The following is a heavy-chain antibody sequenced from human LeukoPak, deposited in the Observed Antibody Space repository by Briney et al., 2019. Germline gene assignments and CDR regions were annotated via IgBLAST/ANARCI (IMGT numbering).Heavy chain of an antibody. CDR3: ARVDDSSGWYVFDY. CDR2: ISSSGSTI. CDR1: GCTFSDYY. D-gene: IGHD6-19*01. Sequence: KPGGSLRLSCAASGCTFSDYYMSWIRQAPGKGLEWVSYISSSGSTIYYADSVKGRFTISRDNAKNSLYLQMNSLRAEDTAVYYCARVDDSSGWYVFDYWGQGTLVTVSS. V-gene: IGHV3-11*04. J-gene: IGHJ4*02.